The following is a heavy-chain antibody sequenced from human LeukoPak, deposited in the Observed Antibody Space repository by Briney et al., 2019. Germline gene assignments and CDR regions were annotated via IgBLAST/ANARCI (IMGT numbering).Heavy chain of an antibody. J-gene: IGHJ4*02. V-gene: IGHV1-2*02. D-gene: IGHD2-2*01. CDR3: AREAMVCSSTSCYVDY. Sequence: ASVKVSCKASGYTFTGYYMHWVRQAPGQGLEWMGWINPNSGGTNHAQKFQGRVTMTRDTSISTAYMELSRLRSDDTAVYYCAREAMVCSSTSCYVDYWGQGTLVTVSS. CDR1: GYTFTGYY. CDR2: INPNSGGT.